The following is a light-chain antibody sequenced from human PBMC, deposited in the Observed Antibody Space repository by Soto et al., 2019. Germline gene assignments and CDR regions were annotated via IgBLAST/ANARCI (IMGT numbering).Light chain of an antibody. CDR1: QHIGSW. CDR2: TAS. J-gene: IGKJ2*01. CDR3: QQANSFPRT. V-gene: IGKV1-12*01. Sequence: DIQMTQSPSSVYASIGDRVTITCRARQHIGSWLAWYQQKPGKAPKLLIYTASTLQSGVPSRFRGSGSGTDFTLTISNLQPDAFATYYCQQANSFPRTFGQGTRLRMK.